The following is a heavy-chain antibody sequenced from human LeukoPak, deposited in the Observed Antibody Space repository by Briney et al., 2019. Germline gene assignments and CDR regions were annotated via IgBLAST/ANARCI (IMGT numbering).Heavy chain of an antibody. CDR2: ITGSGPYM. CDR3: VRDVGAVRGEVYFDY. J-gene: IGHJ4*02. D-gene: IGHD3-10*01. Sequence: GGSPRLSCAASGFTFSTFAMHWVRLSPGKGLEWVSSITGSGPYMLYADSVKHRFTISRDNTKNLLYLEMNSLRAEDTAMYFCVRDVGAVRGEVYFDYWGQGTLVTVSS. CDR1: GFTFSTFA. V-gene: IGHV3-21*06.